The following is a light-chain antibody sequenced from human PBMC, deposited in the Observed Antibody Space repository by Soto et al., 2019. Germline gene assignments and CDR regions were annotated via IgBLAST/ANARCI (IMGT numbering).Light chain of an antibody. V-gene: IGLV1-40*01. CDR3: QSYDSSLSGYV. J-gene: IGLJ1*01. Sequence: QSVLTQPPSVSGAPGQRGTISCTGSSPNIGSGYDVHWYQQLPGTAPKLLIYGNSNRPSGVPDRFSGSKSGTSASLAITGIQAEDEADYYCQSYDSSLSGYVFGTGTKVTVL. CDR2: GNS. CDR1: SPNIGSGYD.